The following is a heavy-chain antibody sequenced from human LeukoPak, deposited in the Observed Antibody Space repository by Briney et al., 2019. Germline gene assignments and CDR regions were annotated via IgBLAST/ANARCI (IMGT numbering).Heavy chain of an antibody. CDR2: ISYDGSDK. CDR1: GFSFSSYG. Sequence: PGGSLRLSCLATGFSFSSYGMHWVRQAPGKGLEWVAVISYDGSDKYYADSVKGRFTISRDNSKNTLYLQMNSLRAEDTAVYYCARDSSPAAIAYYYYYMDVWGKGTTVTVSS. CDR3: ARDSSPAAIAYYYYYMDV. D-gene: IGHD2-2*02. J-gene: IGHJ6*03. V-gene: IGHV3-30*03.